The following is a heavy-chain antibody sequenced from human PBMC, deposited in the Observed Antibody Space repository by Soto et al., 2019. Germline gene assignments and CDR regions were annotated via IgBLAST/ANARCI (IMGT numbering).Heavy chain of an antibody. D-gene: IGHD2-8*01. Sequence: WVKVSCKTSAYTLSNYAISWVRQAPGQGLEWMGWISPYNGNANYTEKFQGRVSMNTDTSTTTAYMELTSLTADATAIYSCARAISLIMAAPDYWGQGTLVTVSS. CDR3: ARAISLIMAAPDY. V-gene: IGHV1-18*04. CDR1: AYTLSNYA. J-gene: IGHJ4*02. CDR2: ISPYNGNA.